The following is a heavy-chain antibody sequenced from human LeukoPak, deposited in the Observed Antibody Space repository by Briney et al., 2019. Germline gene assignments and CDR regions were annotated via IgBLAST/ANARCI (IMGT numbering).Heavy chain of an antibody. CDR2: ISSSGSAT. V-gene: IGHV3-48*04. Sequence: GGSLRLSCAASGFTFSSYSMNWVRQAPGKGLEWVSYISSSGSATYYADSVRGRFTISRDNAKNSLYLQMNSLRAEDTALYYCARDSGSSYGMDVWGQGTTVTVSS. D-gene: IGHD3-10*01. CDR1: GFTFSSYS. J-gene: IGHJ6*02. CDR3: ARDSGSSYGMDV.